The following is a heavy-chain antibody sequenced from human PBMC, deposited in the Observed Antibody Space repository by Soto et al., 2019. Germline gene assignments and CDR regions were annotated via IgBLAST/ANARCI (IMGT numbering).Heavy chain of an antibody. CDR2: ISYDGSEK. CDR1: GFTFSSYG. V-gene: IGHV3-30*03. Sequence: GGSLRLSCAASGFTFSSYGMHWVRQAPGKGLEWLAVISYDGSEKYHADSVKGRFTISRDNSKNTLYLQMNSLRAEDTAVYYCARKPETGTTVPFDYWGQGTLVTVSS. CDR3: ARKPETGTTVPFDY. J-gene: IGHJ4*02. D-gene: IGHD1-1*01.